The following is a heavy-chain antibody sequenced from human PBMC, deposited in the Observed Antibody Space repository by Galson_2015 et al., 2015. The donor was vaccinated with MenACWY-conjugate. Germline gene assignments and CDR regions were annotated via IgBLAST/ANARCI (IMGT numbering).Heavy chain of an antibody. CDR1: GGSISSSSYY. CDR2: IYYSGST. V-gene: IGHV4-39*07. Sequence: ETLSLTCTVSGGSISSSSYYWGWIRQPPGKGLEWIGSIYYSGSTYYNPSLKSRVTISVDTSKNQFSLKLSSVTAADTAVYYCARDRIAVAGDNFDYWGQGTLVTVSS. D-gene: IGHD6-19*01. CDR3: ARDRIAVAGDNFDY. J-gene: IGHJ4*02.